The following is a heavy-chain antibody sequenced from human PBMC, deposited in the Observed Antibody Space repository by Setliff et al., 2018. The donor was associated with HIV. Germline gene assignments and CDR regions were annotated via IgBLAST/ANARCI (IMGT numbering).Heavy chain of an antibody. Sequence: ASVKVSCKASGHTFSNSDIHWVRRATGQGLEWMGWMNPNSGVTGYALKFHDRVTMTGDTSISTAYLELRSLTSEDTAVYYCASGKGVGGVVITDGLDVWGKGTTVTVPQ. D-gene: IGHD3-10*01. CDR2: MNPNSGVT. J-gene: IGHJ6*04. CDR1: GHTFSNSD. CDR3: ASGKGVGGVVITDGLDV. V-gene: IGHV1-8*02.